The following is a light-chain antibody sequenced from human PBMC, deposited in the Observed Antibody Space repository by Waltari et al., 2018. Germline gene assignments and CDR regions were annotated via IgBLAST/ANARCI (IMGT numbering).Light chain of an antibody. Sequence: ENVLTESPGTLSLSPAERATLSRRASQRVSRTLAWYQQKPGQAPRLLIYDASSRATRIPDRFSGSGSGTDFSLTISRLEPEDFAVYYCQKYGTLPATFGQGTKVEIK. CDR1: QRVSRT. CDR3: QKYGTLPAT. V-gene: IGKV3-20*01. CDR2: DAS. J-gene: IGKJ1*01.